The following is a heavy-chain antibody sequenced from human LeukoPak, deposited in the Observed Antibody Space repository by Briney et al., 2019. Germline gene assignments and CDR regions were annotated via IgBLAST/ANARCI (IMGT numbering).Heavy chain of an antibody. J-gene: IGHJ3*01. CDR3: PTSYRPLTFWAFEF. CDR2: IYYSGST. Sequence: SETLSLTCTVSGDSIKSSGYYWGWIRQPPGKGLEWIGNIYYSGSTYYNPSLESRITISVDTSKNQFSLRLSSVTAADTAMYYCPTSYRPLTFWAFEFWGQGTMVPLSS. CDR1: GDSIKSSGYY. D-gene: IGHD3-16*02. V-gene: IGHV4-39*01.